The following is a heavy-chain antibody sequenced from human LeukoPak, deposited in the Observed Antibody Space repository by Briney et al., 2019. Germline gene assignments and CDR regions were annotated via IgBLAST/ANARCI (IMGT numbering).Heavy chain of an antibody. CDR3: ARVNRRDGYKILSPRTLDY. V-gene: IGHV3-21*01. J-gene: IGHJ4*02. Sequence: GGSLRLSCAASGFTFSSYSMNWVRQAPGKGLEWVSSISSSSSYIYYADSVKGRFTISRDNAKNSLYLQMNSLRAEDTAVYYCARVNRRDGYKILSPRTLDYWGQGALVTVSS. CDR1: GFTFSSYS. CDR2: ISSSSSYI. D-gene: IGHD5-24*01.